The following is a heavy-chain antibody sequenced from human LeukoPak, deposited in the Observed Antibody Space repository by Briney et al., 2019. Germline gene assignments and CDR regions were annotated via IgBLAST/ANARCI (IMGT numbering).Heavy chain of an antibody. D-gene: IGHD1-26*01. V-gene: IGHV5-51*01. J-gene: IGHJ3*02. Sequence: GESLKISCKGSGYSFTSYWIGWVRQMPGKGLEWMGIIYPSDSDTRYSPSFQGQVTISADKSISTAYLQWSSLKASDTAIYYCAGHPIVGSTKSPFDIWGQGTMVTVSS. CDR3: AGHPIVGSTKSPFDI. CDR1: GYSFTSYW. CDR2: IYPSDSDT.